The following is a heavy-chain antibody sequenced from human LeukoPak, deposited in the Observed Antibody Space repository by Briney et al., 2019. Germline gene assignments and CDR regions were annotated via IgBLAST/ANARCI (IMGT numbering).Heavy chain of an antibody. Sequence: ASVKVSCKASGYTFTSYYMHWVRQAPGQGLEWMGIINPSGGSTSYAQKFQGRVTMTRGTSTSTVYMELSSLRSEDTAVYYCARDLARSEYSSSWNDYWGQGTLVTVSS. CDR2: INPSGGST. D-gene: IGHD6-13*01. J-gene: IGHJ4*02. CDR1: GYTFTSYY. CDR3: ARDLARSEYSSSWNDY. V-gene: IGHV1-46*01.